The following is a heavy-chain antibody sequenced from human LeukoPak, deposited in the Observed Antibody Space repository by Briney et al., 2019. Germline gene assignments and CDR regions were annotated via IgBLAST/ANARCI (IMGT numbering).Heavy chain of an antibody. CDR1: GGSISSGSYY. V-gene: IGHV4-61*02. Sequence: SETLSLTCTVSGGSISSGSYYWSWIRQPVGKGLEWIGRIYTSGSTNYNPSLKSRVTISVDTSKNQFSLKLSSVTAADTAVYYCARGARGDTYYYGSGSYFWFDPWGQGTLVTVSS. CDR2: IYTSGST. CDR3: ARGARGDTYYYGSGSYFWFDP. J-gene: IGHJ5*02. D-gene: IGHD3-10*01.